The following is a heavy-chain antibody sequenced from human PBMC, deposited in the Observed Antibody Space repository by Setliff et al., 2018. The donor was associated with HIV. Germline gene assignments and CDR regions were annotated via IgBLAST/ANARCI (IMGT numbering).Heavy chain of an antibody. Sequence: SETLSLTCAVSGDSISSSIYYWGWIRQPPGKGLEWIGSVYYGGSTYYNPSLKSRVTISVDTSKNQFSLKLSSVTAADTAVYYCARGNFNYWGQGTLVTVSS. CDR3: ARGNFNY. CDR2: VYYGGST. V-gene: IGHV4-39*01. J-gene: IGHJ4*02. D-gene: IGHD3-16*01. CDR1: GDSISSSIYY.